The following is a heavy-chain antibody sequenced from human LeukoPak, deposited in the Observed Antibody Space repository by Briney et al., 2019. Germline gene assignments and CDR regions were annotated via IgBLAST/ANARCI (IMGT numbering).Heavy chain of an antibody. D-gene: IGHD1-26*01. V-gene: IGHV1-18*01. J-gene: IGHJ5*02. CDR2: ISAYNGNT. CDR1: GYTFTSYG. CDR3: ARAAPATGYSWFDT. Sequence: ASVKVSCKASGYTFTSYGISWVRQAPGQGLEWMGWISAYNGNTNYAQKLQGRVTMTTDTSTSTAYMELRSLRSDDTAVYYCARAAPATGYSWFDTWGQGTLVTVSS.